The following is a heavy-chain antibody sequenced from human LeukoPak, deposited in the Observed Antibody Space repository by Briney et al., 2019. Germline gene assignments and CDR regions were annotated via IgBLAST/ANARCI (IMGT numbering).Heavy chain of an antibody. CDR2: IRYDGTNK. CDR1: GFTFITYG. J-gene: IGHJ6*03. V-gene: IGHV3-30*02. D-gene: IGHD1-26*01. CDR3: AKDRGGTYSYYYYYMDV. Sequence: PGGSLRLSCAASGFTFITYGIHWVRQALGKGLEWVAFIRYDGTNKYYADSVQGRFTISRDNSKNTLYLQMNSLRTEDTAVYYCAKDRGGTYSYYYYYMDVWGKGTTVTVSS.